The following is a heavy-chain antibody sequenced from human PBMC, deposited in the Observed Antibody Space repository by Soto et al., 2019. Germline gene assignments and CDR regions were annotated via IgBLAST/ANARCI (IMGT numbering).Heavy chain of an antibody. CDR3: ARSGIIKRRDGYNVYGMDV. CDR2: IYYSGST. Sequence: SETLSLTCTVSGGSISSGGYYWSWIRQHPGKGLEWIGYIYYSGSTYYNPSLKSRVTISVDTSKNQFSLKLSSVTAADTAVYYCARSGIIKRRDGYNVYGMDVWGQGTTVTVSS. J-gene: IGHJ6*02. CDR1: GGSISSGGYY. V-gene: IGHV4-31*03. D-gene: IGHD5-12*01.